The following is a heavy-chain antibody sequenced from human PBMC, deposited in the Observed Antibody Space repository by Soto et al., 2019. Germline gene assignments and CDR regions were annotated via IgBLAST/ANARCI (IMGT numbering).Heavy chain of an antibody. V-gene: IGHV1-69*01. CDR3: ARATYCGGDCYPPYWYFDL. D-gene: IGHD2-21*02. J-gene: IGHJ2*01. CDR1: GGTFSSYA. CDR2: IISIFGTA. Sequence: QVQLVQSGAEVKKPGSSVKVSCKASGGTFSSYAISWVRQAPGQGLEWMGGIISIFGTANYAQKFQGRVTITADESTSTAYMELSSLRSEDTAVYYCARATYCGGDCYPPYWYFDLWGRGTLVTVSS.